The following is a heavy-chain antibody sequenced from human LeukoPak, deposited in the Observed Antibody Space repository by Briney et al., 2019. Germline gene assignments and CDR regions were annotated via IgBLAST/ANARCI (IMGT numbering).Heavy chain of an antibody. CDR2: IYTSGST. Sequence: SQTLSLTCTVSGGSISSGSYYWSWIRQPAGKGLEWIGRIYTSGSTNYNPSLKSRVTMSVDTSKNQFSLKLSSVTAADTAVYYCARDHWYQLLSQIGYYYYYMDVWGKGTTVTVSS. CDR3: ARDHWYQLLSQIGYYYYYMDV. V-gene: IGHV4-61*02. J-gene: IGHJ6*03. D-gene: IGHD2-2*01. CDR1: GGSISSGSYY.